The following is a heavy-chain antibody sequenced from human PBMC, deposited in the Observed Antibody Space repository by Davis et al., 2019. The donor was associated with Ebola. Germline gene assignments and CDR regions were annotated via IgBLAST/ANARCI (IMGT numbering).Heavy chain of an antibody. CDR2: IYYSGST. CDR3: AKGRLDPVFFPYFDY. D-gene: IGHD1-1*01. CDR1: GGSISSGGYY. Sequence: SETLSLTCTVSGGSISSGGYYWSWIRQPPGKGLEWIGYIYYSGSTNYNPSLKSRVTISVDTSKNQFSLKLSSVTAADTAVYYCAKGRLDPVFFPYFDYWGQGTLVTVSS. V-gene: IGHV4-61*08. J-gene: IGHJ4*02.